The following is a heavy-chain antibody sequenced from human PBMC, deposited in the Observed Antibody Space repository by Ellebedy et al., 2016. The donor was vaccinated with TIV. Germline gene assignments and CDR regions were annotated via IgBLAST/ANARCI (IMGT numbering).Heavy chain of an antibody. J-gene: IGHJ6*02. Sequence: GESLKISXAASGFTFSSYGMHWVRQAPGKGLEWVAVISYDGSNKYYADSVKGRFTISRDNSKNTLYLQMNSLRAEDTAVYYCAREKGGAAEVFPIMGQTYGMDVWGQGTTVTVSS. CDR3: AREKGGAAEVFPIMGQTYGMDV. D-gene: IGHD6-13*01. V-gene: IGHV3-30*03. CDR1: GFTFSSYG. CDR2: ISYDGSNK.